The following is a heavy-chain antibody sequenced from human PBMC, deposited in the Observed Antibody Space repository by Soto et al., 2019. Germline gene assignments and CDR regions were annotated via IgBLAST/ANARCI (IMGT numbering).Heavy chain of an antibody. Sequence: QVQLVQSGAEVKKPGSSVKVSCKASGGTFSSYAISWLRQAPGQGLEWMGGIIPIFGTANFAQKFQGRVTITADESTSTAYMELSSLRSEDTAVYYCASQRRWAEVLAQFDYWGQGTLVTVSS. J-gene: IGHJ4*02. V-gene: IGHV1-69*01. CDR1: GGTFSSYA. CDR3: ASQRRWAEVLAQFDY. CDR2: IIPIFGTA.